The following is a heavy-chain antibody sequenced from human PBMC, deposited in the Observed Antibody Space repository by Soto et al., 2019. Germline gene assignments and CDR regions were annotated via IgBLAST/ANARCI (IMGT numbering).Heavy chain of an antibody. CDR1: GDSVSSNSAA. Sequence: SQTLSLTCAISGDSVSSNSAAWNWIRQSPSRGLEWLGRTYYRSKWYNDYAVSVKSRITINPDTSKNQFSLQLNSVTPEDTAVYYCARDNSGLDFDDNYYYYGMDVWGQGTTVTVSS. J-gene: IGHJ6*02. CDR3: ARDNSGLDFDDNYYYYGMDV. CDR2: TYYRSKWYN. V-gene: IGHV6-1*01. D-gene: IGHD1-26*01.